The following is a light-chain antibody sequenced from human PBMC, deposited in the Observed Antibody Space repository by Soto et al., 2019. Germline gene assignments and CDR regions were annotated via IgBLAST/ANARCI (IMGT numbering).Light chain of an antibody. Sequence: EIVLTQSPGTLSLSPGERATLSCRASQSVGSSYLAWYQQKPGQAPRLIIYGSSRRATGIPDRFSGSGSGTEFTFTITGLEPEDFAVYYCQEYGRSRAFGQGTKVEI. J-gene: IGKJ1*01. CDR1: QSVGSSY. V-gene: IGKV3-20*01. CDR2: GSS. CDR3: QEYGRSRA.